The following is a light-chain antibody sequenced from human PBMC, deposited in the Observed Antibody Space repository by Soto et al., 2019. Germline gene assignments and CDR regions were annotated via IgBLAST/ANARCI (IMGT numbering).Light chain of an antibody. CDR1: QSVINY. V-gene: IGKV3-11*01. CDR2: GTS. Sequence: EIVLTQSPATLSLSPGERATLSCRASQSVINYLAWYQQKPGQAPRLLIYGTSNRATGIPARFSGSGSGTDFTLIISSLEPEDFAVYYCQQRANWPLTFGGGTKVEIK. CDR3: QQRANWPLT. J-gene: IGKJ4*01.